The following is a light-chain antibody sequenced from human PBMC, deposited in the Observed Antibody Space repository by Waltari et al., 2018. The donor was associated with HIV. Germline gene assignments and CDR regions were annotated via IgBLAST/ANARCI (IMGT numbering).Light chain of an antibody. CDR2: YVT. CDR1: SNDIFNYNY. Sequence: QSALTQPASVSGSPGQSITISCTVASNDIFNYNYVSWYQQHPAKAPKLIIYYVTRRPSGVSNRFSASKSGNTASLTISGLQADDEADYYCSSYTNNNTLSFGGGTKLTVL. J-gene: IGLJ2*01. CDR3: SSYTNNNTLS. V-gene: IGLV2-14*03.